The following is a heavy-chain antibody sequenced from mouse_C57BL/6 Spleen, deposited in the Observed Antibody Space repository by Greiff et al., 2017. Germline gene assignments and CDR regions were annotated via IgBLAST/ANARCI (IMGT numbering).Heavy chain of an antibody. V-gene: IGHV1-69*01. Sequence: QVQLQQSGAELVMPGASVKLSCKASGYTFTSYWMHWVKQRPGQGLEWIGEIDPSDSYTNYNQKFKGKSTLTVDKSSSTAYMQRSSLTSEDSAVYYCARSSHYYGSYYFDYWGQGTTLTVSS. CDR1: GYTFTSYW. CDR3: ARSSHYYGSYYFDY. CDR2: IDPSDSYT. J-gene: IGHJ2*01. D-gene: IGHD1-1*01.